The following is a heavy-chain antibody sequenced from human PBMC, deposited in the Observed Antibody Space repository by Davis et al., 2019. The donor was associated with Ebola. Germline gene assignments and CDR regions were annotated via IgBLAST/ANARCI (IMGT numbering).Heavy chain of an antibody. CDR1: GYTFTTYW. CDR3: VRRTLLTSAGYDF. J-gene: IGHJ4*02. Sequence: GESLKISCKGSGYTFTTYWICWVRQMPGKVLEWMGVIYPGDSDTRYSPSFQGQVTISADKSTSTAYLQWSNLKDSDTAMYYCVRRTLLTSAGYDFWGQGTLVTVSS. D-gene: IGHD2-8*01. V-gene: IGHV5-51*01. CDR2: IYPGDSDT.